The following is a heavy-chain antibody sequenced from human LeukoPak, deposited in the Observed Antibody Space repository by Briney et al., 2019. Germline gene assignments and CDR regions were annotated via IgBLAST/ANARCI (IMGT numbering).Heavy chain of an antibody. CDR3: AAAGYYDSSGYYYD. Sequence: SETLSLTCTVSGGSISSYYWSWIRQPPGKGLEWIGYIYYSGSTNYNPSLKSRVTISVDTSKNQFSLKLSSVTAADTAVYYCAAAGYYDSSGYYYDWGQGTLVTVSS. CDR2: IYYSGST. CDR1: GGSISSYY. D-gene: IGHD3-22*01. J-gene: IGHJ4*02. V-gene: IGHV4-59*08.